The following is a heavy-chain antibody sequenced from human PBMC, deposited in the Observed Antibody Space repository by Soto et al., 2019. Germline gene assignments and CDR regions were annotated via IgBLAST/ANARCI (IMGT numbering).Heavy chain of an antibody. J-gene: IGHJ6*02. D-gene: IGHD3-16*01. V-gene: IGHV1-18*04. CDR3: ARGRGTNGLAV. CDR1: GYKFTTYG. Sequence: QVQLLQSGAEVKKPGASVKVSCKASGYKFTTYGITWVRQAPGQGLEWLGGISTYNGNTDYAQNLQDRVTMTTETPTSTAYLEVRSLPSDATAVYFCARGRGTNGLAVWGQGTTVTVS. CDR2: ISTYNGNT.